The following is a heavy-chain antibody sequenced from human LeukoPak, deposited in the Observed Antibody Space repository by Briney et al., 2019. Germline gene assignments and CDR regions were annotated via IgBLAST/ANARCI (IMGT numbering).Heavy chain of an antibody. V-gene: IGHV4-39*01. CDR1: GGSITSSSSAYY. Sequence: PSETLSLTCTVSGGSITSSSSAYYWGWVRQPPGKGLEWIGSIYYSGNTYYGPSLKSRVTISLDTSKIQFSLKVSSVTATDTAVYYCVRHEVNPNFDCGGRGTLVTVSS. J-gene: IGHJ4*02. CDR2: IYYSGNT. CDR3: VRHEVNPNFDC.